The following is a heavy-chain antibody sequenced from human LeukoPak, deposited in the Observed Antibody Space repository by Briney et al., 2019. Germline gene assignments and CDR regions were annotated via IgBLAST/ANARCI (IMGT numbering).Heavy chain of an antibody. D-gene: IGHD2-15*01. CDR2: IYYNGST. Sequence: PSETLSLTCTVSGGSVSSSSYYWGWIRQPPGRGLEWIGSIYYNGSTYYNPSLKSRVTISVDTSKNQFSLKLSSVTAADTAVYYCARGRPPICSGGSCYYYYGMDVWGQGTTVTVSS. J-gene: IGHJ6*02. CDR3: ARGRPPICSGGSCYYYYGMDV. CDR1: GGSVSSSSYY. V-gene: IGHV4-39*01.